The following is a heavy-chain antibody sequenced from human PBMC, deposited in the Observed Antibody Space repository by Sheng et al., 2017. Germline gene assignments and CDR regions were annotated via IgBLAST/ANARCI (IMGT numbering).Heavy chain of an antibody. Sequence: QVRLVQSGAEVKKPGTSVKVSCKVSGDTFTAYYMHWVRQAPGQGLEWMGWMNPNSGGTYYAQKFQGRITMTRDTSISTAYMDLSRMISDDTAVYYCATSSGYKITWGAFDYWG. CDR1: GDTFTAYY. D-gene: IGHD1-20*01. CDR2: MNPNSGGT. CDR3: ATSSGYKITWGAFDY. V-gene: IGHV1-2*02. J-gene: IGHJ4*01.